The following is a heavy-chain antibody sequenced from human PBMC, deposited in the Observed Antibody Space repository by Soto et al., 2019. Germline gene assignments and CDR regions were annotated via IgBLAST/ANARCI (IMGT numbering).Heavy chain of an antibody. D-gene: IGHD3-3*01. CDR2: ISYDGSNK. J-gene: IGHJ4*02. V-gene: IGHV3-30*18. CDR3: AKAYYDFWSGYSELFDY. CDR1: GFTFSSYG. Sequence: GGSLRLSCAASGFTFSSYGMHWVRQAPGKGLEWVAVISYDGSNKYYADSVKGRFTISRDNSKNTLYLQMNSLRAEDTAVYYCAKAYYDFWSGYSELFDYWGQGTLVTSPQ.